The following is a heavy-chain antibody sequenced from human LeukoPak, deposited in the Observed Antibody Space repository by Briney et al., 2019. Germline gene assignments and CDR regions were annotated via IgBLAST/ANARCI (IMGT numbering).Heavy chain of an antibody. J-gene: IGHJ4*02. CDR1: GYSFTTYW. CDR3: ARQGGPYSSSSYFS. CDR2: IYPGGSDT. D-gene: IGHD6-13*01. V-gene: IGHV5-51*01. Sequence: KYGESLKISCKGSGYSFTTYWIGWVRQMPGKGLELMWIIYPGGSDTRYSPSFQGHVTISADKSISSAYLQWSSLKASDTAMYYCARQGGPYSSSSYFSWGQGTLVTVSS.